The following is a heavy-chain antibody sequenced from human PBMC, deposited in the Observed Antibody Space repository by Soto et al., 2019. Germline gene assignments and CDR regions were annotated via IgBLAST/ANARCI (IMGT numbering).Heavy chain of an antibody. V-gene: IGHV1-18*01. CDR3: ARGPQSTCWRGKWLDS. Sequence: QVQLVQSGTEVKKPGASVKVSCKASGYTFTNYGITWVRQVPGQGLEWVGWIVTYNGNTNSAQKLQGRVTMTTDTSTRTAYMELRSLRSDDTAVYYCARGPQSTCWRGKWLDSWGQGNLVTVSS. J-gene: IGHJ5*01. CDR1: GYTFTNYG. CDR2: IVTYNGNT. D-gene: IGHD6-19*01.